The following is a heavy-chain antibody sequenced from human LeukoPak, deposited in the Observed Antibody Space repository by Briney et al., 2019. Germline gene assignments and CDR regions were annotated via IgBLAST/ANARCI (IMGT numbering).Heavy chain of an antibody. D-gene: IGHD5-18*01. Sequence: SETLSLTCAVYGGSFSGYYWSWIRQPPGKGLEWIGEINHSGSTNYNPSLKSRVTISVDTSKNQFSLKLSSVTAADTAVYYCARVGGGYSYGPTRRMYWFDPWGQGTLVTVSS. CDR1: GGSFSGYY. V-gene: IGHV4-34*01. CDR3: ARVGGGYSYGPTRRMYWFDP. J-gene: IGHJ5*02. CDR2: INHSGST.